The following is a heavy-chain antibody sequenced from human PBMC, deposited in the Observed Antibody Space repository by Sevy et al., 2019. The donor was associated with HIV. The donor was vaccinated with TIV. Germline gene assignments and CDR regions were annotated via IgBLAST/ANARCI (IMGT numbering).Heavy chain of an antibody. CDR3: AKIFAH. CDR1: VGSISSSGSI. Sequence: SETLSLTCTVSVGSISSSGSIWGWIRQSPGWGLEWIGDISYVGKTNYNPSLRGRVTISRDTSNNHFSLRLSSVSAAYTGVYYCAKIFAHWGQGTLVTVSS. CDR2: ISYVGKT. V-gene: IGHV4-39*02. J-gene: IGHJ5*02.